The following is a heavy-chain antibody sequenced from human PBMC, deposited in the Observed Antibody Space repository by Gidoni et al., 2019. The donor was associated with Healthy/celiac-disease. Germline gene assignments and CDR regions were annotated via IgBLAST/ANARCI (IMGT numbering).Heavy chain of an antibody. Sequence: QVQLVESGGGVVQPGRSLRLSCAASGFTFSSYCMHWVRQAPGKGLEWVAVISYDGSNKYYADSVKGRFTISRDNSKNTLYLQMNSLRAEDTAVYYCAKALVGGRGEVGLDYYYGMDVWGQGTTVTVSS. CDR1: GFTFSSYC. V-gene: IGHV3-30*18. CDR3: AKALVGGRGEVGLDYYYGMDV. D-gene: IGHD2-8*02. CDR2: ISYDGSNK. J-gene: IGHJ6*02.